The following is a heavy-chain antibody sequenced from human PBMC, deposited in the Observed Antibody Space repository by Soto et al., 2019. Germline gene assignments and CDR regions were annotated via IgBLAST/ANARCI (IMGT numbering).Heavy chain of an antibody. V-gene: IGHV4-59*08. CDR3: ARQGYYGSGSYLYYYYGMDV. J-gene: IGHJ6*02. CDR1: GGSISSYY. Sequence: SETLSLTCTVSGGSISSYYWSWIRQPPGKGLEWIGSVYFTGTTNYNPSLKSRVTISVDTSKNQFSLKLSSVTAADTAVYYCARQGYYGSGSYLYYYYGMDVWGQGTTVTVSS. CDR2: VYFTGTT. D-gene: IGHD3-10*01.